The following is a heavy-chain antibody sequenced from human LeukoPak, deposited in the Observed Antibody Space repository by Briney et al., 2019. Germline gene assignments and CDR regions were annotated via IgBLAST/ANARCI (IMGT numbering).Heavy chain of an antibody. Sequence: GGSLRLSCAASGFTFSSYAMSWVRQAPGKGLEWVSAISNSGGSTYYADSVKGRFTISRDNSKNTLYLQMNSLRAEDTAVYYCAKGRDSRSHYAYDAFHMWGQGTMVTVSS. CDR3: AKGRDSRSHYAYDAFHM. CDR2: ISNSGGST. D-gene: IGHD3-22*01. CDR1: GFTFSSYA. J-gene: IGHJ3*02. V-gene: IGHV3-23*01.